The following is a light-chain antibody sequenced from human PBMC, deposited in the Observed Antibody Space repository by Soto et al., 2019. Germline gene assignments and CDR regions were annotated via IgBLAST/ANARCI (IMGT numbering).Light chain of an antibody. J-gene: IGLJ1*01. Sequence: QSVLTQGVSVCGARGQSGSVCWTVTGGDIGSYKHVSWYQQYPGKAPKLMIYEVSDRPSGVSNRFSGSKSGNTASLTISGLQAEDEADYYCSSYASSRSYVFGTGTKVTVL. V-gene: IGLV2-14*03. CDR1: GGDIGSYKH. CDR2: EVS. CDR3: SSYASSRSYV.